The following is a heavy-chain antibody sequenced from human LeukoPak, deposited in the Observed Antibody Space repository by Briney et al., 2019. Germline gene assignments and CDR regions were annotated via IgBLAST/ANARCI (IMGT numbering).Heavy chain of an antibody. Sequence: ASVKVSCKPSGYTFTGYYMHWVRQAPGQGLEWMGWINPNSGGTNYAQKFQGRVTMTRDTSISTAYMELSRLRSDDTAVYYCAREGYIVVVPAARGFDYWGQGTLVTVSS. CDR2: INPNSGGT. D-gene: IGHD2-2*01. V-gene: IGHV1-2*02. CDR1: GYTFTGYY. J-gene: IGHJ4*02. CDR3: AREGYIVVVPAARGFDY.